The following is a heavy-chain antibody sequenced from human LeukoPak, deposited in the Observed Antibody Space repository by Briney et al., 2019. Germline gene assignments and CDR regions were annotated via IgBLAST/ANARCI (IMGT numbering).Heavy chain of an antibody. J-gene: IGHJ3*02. D-gene: IGHD2-21*02. CDR1: GGSFSGYY. CDR2: INHSGST. V-gene: IGHV4-34*01. Sequence: SETLSLTCAVYGGSFSGYYWSWIRQPPGKGLEWIGEINHSGSTNYNPPLKSRVTISVDTSKNQFSLKLSSVTAADTAVYYCARILPAPYCGGDCYPQGPDAFDIWGQGTMVTVSS. CDR3: ARILPAPYCGGDCYPQGPDAFDI.